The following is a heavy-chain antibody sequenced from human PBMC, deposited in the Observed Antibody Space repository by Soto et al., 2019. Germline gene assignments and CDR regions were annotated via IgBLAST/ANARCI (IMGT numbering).Heavy chain of an antibody. CDR1: GYRQKDRS. V-gene: IGHV1-24*01. D-gene: IGHD1-26*01. CDR2: FDPEDGET. Sequence: WEVRGYRQKDRSRHSVRQEQEKGLEWMGGFDPEDGETIYAQKFQGRVTMTEDTSTDTAYMELSSLRSEDTAVYYCAAGYIVRATPLYGMEVWGQGSTVIVSS. J-gene: IGHJ6*02. CDR3: AAGYIVRATPLYGMEV.